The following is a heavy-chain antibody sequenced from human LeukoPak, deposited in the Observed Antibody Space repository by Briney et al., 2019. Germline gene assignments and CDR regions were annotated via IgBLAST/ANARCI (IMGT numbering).Heavy chain of an antibody. D-gene: IGHD6-13*01. CDR2: IRYDGSNK. Sequence: PGGSLRLPCAASGFTFSSYGMHWVRQAPGKGLEWVAFIRYDGSNKYYADSVKGRFTISRDNSKNTPYLQMNSLRAEDTAVYYCAKAFIAAAGFGYYYMDVWGKGTTVTVSS. V-gene: IGHV3-30*02. CDR3: AKAFIAAAGFGYYYMDV. J-gene: IGHJ6*03. CDR1: GFTFSSYG.